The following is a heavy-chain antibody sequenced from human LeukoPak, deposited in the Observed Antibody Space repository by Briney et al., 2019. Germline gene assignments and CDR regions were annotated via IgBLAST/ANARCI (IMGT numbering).Heavy chain of an antibody. D-gene: IGHD2-21*02. J-gene: IGHJ3*02. V-gene: IGHV4-4*07. CDR1: GGSISSYY. Sequence: SETLSLTCTVSGGSISSYYWSWIRQPAGKGLEWIGRIHTSGSTNYNPSLKSRGTMSVDTSKNQFSLKLSSVTAADTAVYYCARVGLSSDQGAFDIWGQGTMVTVSS. CDR3: ARVGLSSDQGAFDI. CDR2: IHTSGST.